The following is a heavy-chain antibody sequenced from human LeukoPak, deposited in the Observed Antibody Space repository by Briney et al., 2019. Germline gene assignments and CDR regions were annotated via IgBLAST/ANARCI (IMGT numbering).Heavy chain of an antibody. V-gene: IGHV5-10-1*01. CDR2: IDPSDSYT. CDR1: GYSFTTYW. CDR3: AIKWVGVRGVEHDY. Sequence: GESLKISCKGSGYSFTTYWISWVRQIPGKGLEWMGTIDPSDSYTNYSPSFQGHVTISADKSISTAYLQWSSLEASDTAMYYCAIKWVGVRGVEHDYWGQGTLVTVSS. J-gene: IGHJ4*02. D-gene: IGHD3-10*01.